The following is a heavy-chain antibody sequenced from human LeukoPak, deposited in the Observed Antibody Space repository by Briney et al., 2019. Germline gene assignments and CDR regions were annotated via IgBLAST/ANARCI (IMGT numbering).Heavy chain of an antibody. D-gene: IGHD3-10*01. CDR2: INPSGGSA. Sequence: ASVKVSCKASGYSFTSYYMHWVRQAPGQGLEWMGIINPSGGSASYAQKFQGRVTMTRDTSISTAYMELSRLRSDDTAVYYCAREGNGEYYFDYWGQGTLVTVSS. V-gene: IGHV1-46*01. CDR1: GYSFTSYY. CDR3: AREGNGEYYFDY. J-gene: IGHJ4*02.